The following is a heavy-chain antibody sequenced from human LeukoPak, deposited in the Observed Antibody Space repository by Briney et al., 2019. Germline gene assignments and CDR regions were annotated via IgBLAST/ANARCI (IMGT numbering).Heavy chain of an antibody. CDR2: ISNDGGGT. J-gene: IGHJ5*02. V-gene: IGHV3-23*01. D-gene: IGHD3-22*01. CDR3: AKGSSGYFADL. CDR1: GFIFNNFG. Sequence: GGSLRLSCAASGFIFNNFGLIWVRQAPGKGLEWVSAISNDGGGTQYADFVEGRFTISRDNSKNTLFLQMSSLRAEDTALYYCAKGSSGYFADLWGQGTLVTVSS.